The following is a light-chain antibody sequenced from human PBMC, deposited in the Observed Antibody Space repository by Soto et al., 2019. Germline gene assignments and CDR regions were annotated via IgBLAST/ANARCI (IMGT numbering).Light chain of an antibody. CDR1: SSNIGAGHD. CDR3: QSFDSSMDGWV. CDR2: ANT. V-gene: IGLV1-40*01. Sequence: QSVLTQPPSVSGAPGQRVTISCTESSSNIGAGHDVHWYQQIPETAPRLLVSANTNRPSGVPDRFSGSNSGTSASLAITGLQAEDEADYYCQSFDSSMDGWVFGGGTKVTVL. J-gene: IGLJ3*02.